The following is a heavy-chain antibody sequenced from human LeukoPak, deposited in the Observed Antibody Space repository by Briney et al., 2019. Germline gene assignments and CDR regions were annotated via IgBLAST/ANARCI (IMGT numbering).Heavy chain of an antibody. CDR3: ARHFMDSSGYPHYYYYYYMDV. V-gene: IGHV4-4*09. D-gene: IGHD3-22*01. J-gene: IGHJ6*03. Sequence: PSETLSLTCTVSGGSISSYYWSWIRQPPGKGLEWIGYIYTSGSTNYNPSLKSRVTISVDTSKNQFSLKLSSVTAADTAVYYCARHFMDSSGYPHYYYYYYMDVWGKGTMVTVSS. CDR2: IYTSGST. CDR1: GGSISSYY.